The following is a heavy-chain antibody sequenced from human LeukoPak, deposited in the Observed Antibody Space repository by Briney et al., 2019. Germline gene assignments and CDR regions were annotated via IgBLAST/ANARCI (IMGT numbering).Heavy chain of an antibody. CDR2: IYTSGST. CDR1: GGSISSYY. D-gene: IGHD6-13*01. J-gene: IGHJ4*02. CDR3: ASQHEARPFFDY. Sequence: SETLSLTCTVSGGSISSYYWSWIRQPAGKGLEWIGRIYTSGSTNYNPSLKSRVTMSVDTSKNQFSLKLSSVTAADTAVYYCASQHEARPFFDYWGQGTLVTVSS. V-gene: IGHV4-4*07.